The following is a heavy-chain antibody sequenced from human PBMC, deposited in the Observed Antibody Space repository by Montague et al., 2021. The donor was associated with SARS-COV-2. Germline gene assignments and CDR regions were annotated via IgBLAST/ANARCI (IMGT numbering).Heavy chain of an antibody. D-gene: IGHD3-9*01. CDR1: GGSFSGFH. J-gene: IGHJ3*01. CDR3: ARDKPVRGQMRHFDLSSSGPFDG. V-gene: IGHV4-34*01. Sequence: SETLSLTCAVYGGSFSGFHWTWIRQAPGKGLEWIAEIDHGGKANYNPSLKSRTTLSVDTSKNQVSLKMHSVTAADTAMYYCARDKPVRGQMRHFDLSSSGPFDGWGQGTLVTVSS. CDR2: IDHGGKA.